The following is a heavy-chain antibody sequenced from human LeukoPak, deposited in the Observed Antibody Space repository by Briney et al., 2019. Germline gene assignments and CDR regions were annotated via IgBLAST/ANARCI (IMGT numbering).Heavy chain of an antibody. V-gene: IGHV1-3*01. CDR2: INAGNGNT. D-gene: IGHD1-26*01. J-gene: IGHJ4*02. CDR1: GYTFTSYA. Sequence: ASVKVSCTASGYTFTSYAMHWVRQAPGQRLEWMGWINAGNGNTKYSQKFQGRVTITRDTSASTAYMELSSLRSEDTAVYYCARDSIYGGSYLPSDDYWGQGTLVTVSS. CDR3: ARDSIYGGSYLPSDDY.